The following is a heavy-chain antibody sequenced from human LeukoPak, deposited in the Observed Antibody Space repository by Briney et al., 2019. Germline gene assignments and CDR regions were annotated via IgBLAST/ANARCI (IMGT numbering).Heavy chain of an antibody. CDR2: INHSGST. CDR3: ARGRYSYGYDY. CDR1: GGSFSGYY. Sequence: SETLSLTCAVYGGSFSGYYWSWIRQPPGKGLEWIGEINHSGSTNYNPSLKSRATISVDTSKNQFSLKLSSVTAADTAVYYCARGRYSYGYDYWGQGTLVTVSS. D-gene: IGHD5-18*01. V-gene: IGHV4-34*01. J-gene: IGHJ4*02.